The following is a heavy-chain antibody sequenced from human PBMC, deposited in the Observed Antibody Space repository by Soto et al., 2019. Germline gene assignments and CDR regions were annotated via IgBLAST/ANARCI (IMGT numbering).Heavy chain of an antibody. CDR1: GFTFSSYA. CDR2: ISYDGSNK. CDR3: ARGSLAVAIDY. D-gene: IGHD6-19*01. J-gene: IGHJ4*02. V-gene: IGHV3-30-3*01. Sequence: QVQLVESGGGVVQPGRSLRLSCAASGFTFSSYAMHWVRQAPGEGLEWVAVISYDGSNKYYADSVKGRFTISRDNSKNTLYLQMNSLRAEDTAVYDCARGSLAVAIDYWGQGTLVTVSS.